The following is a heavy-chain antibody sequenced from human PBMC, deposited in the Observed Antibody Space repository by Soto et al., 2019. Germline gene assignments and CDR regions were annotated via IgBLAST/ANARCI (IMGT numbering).Heavy chain of an antibody. CDR3: ARDLWGSWTVDY. V-gene: IGHV1-46*02. CDR1: GYTFQNYH. D-gene: IGHD3-16*01. J-gene: IGHJ4*02. Sequence: QVQLVQSGAEVKEPGASVRVSCKASGYTFQNYHMHWVRQAPGQGLEWMGIIHPSGETTTYAQQXXGXRAMTRDTSMRTAYMELSSLTSEDTAVYYCARDLWGSWTVDYWGQGTRVTVSS. CDR2: IHPSGETT.